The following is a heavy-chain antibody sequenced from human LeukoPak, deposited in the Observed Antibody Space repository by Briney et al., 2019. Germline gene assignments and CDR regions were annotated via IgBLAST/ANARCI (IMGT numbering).Heavy chain of an antibody. J-gene: IGHJ6*03. Sequence: PGGSLRLSCAASVFIFSNYGMHWVRQAPGKGLEWVAFLRFDGSDKYYADSVKGRFTISRDNSKNTLYLQMYSLRAEDTAVYHCAKVNSGFWSVYSNYYYMDVWGKGTTVTVSS. CDR3: AKVNSGFWSVYSNYYYMDV. CDR1: VFIFSNYG. D-gene: IGHD3-3*01. CDR2: LRFDGSDK. V-gene: IGHV3-30*02.